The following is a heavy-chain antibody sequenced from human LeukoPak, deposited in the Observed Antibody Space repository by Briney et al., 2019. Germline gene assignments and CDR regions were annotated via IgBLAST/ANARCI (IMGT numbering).Heavy chain of an antibody. CDR3: ARNDYHFDL. CDR1: GFTFSGYE. V-gene: IGHV3-48*03. Sequence: GGSLRLSCAASGFTFSGYEMNWVRQAPGKGLEWVSYISSSGSTIYYADSVKGRFTISRDNAKNSLYLHMNSPRAEDTAVYYCARNDYHFDLWGQGTLVTVSS. D-gene: IGHD4-11*01. J-gene: IGHJ4*02. CDR2: ISSSGSTI.